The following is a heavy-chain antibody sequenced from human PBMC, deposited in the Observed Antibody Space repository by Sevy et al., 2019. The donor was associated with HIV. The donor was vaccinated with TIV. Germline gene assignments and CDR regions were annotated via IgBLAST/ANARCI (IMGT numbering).Heavy chain of an antibody. Sequence: GGSLRLSCAASGFTFSSYAMSWVRQAPGKGLEWVSAIRGSGGSTYYADSVKGRFTISRDNSKNTLYLQMNSLRAEDTAVYYCAKDREVRGFIIFYFDYWGQGTLVTVSS. CDR3: AKDREVRGFIIFYFDY. CDR2: IRGSGGST. J-gene: IGHJ4*02. CDR1: GFTFSSYA. D-gene: IGHD3-10*01. V-gene: IGHV3-23*01.